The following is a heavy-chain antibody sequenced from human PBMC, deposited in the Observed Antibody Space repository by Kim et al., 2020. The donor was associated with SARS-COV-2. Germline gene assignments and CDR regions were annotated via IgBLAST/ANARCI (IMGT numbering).Heavy chain of an antibody. D-gene: IGHD6-19*01. V-gene: IGHV4-39*01. CDR3: ARGDGGYGGGFDP. Sequence: NPSLKSRVTISVDTSKNQFSLKLSSVTAADTAVYYCARGDGGYGGGFDPWGQGTLVTVSS. J-gene: IGHJ5*02.